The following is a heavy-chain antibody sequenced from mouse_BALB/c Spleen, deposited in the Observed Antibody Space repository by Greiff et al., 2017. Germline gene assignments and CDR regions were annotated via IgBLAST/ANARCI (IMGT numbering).Heavy chain of an antibody. Sequence: VHLVESGPDLVAPSQSLSITCTVSGFSLTSYGVHWVRQPPGKGLEWLVVIWSDGSTTYNSALKSRLSISKDNSKSQVFLKMNSLQTDDTAMYYCAISTMITAWFAYWGQGTLVTVSA. CDR3: AISTMITAWFAY. D-gene: IGHD2-4*01. CDR2: IWSDGST. V-gene: IGHV2-6-2*01. CDR1: GFSLTSYG. J-gene: IGHJ3*01.